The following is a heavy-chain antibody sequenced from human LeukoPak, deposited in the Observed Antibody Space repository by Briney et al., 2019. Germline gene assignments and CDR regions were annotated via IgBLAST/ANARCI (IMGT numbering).Heavy chain of an antibody. Sequence: PGGSLRLSCAASGFTFSSYWMSWVRQAPGKGLEWVANIKQGGSEKYYVDSVKGRFTISRDNAKNSLYLQMNSLRAEDTAVYYCAREGGSGSYYNPDYYGMDVWGKGTTVTVSS. CDR3: AREGGSGSYYNPDYYGMDV. CDR2: IKQGGSEK. CDR1: GFTFSSYW. V-gene: IGHV3-7*03. J-gene: IGHJ6*04. D-gene: IGHD3-10*01.